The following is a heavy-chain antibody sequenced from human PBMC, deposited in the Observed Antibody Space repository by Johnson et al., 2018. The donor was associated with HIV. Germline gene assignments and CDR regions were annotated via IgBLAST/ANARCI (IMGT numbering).Heavy chain of an antibody. CDR1: GFTFEDYG. CDR2: INWSGGST. V-gene: IGHV3-20*04. J-gene: IGHJ3*02. D-gene: IGHD6-13*01. CDR3: ARGKGAAAGLDAFDS. Sequence: EQLVESGGGVVRPGGSLRLSCAASGFTFEDYGMSWVRQPPGKGLEWVSGINWSGGSTAYADSMKGRFTISRDNDKKSLYLHVNSLRAEDTAFYYCARGKGAAAGLDAFDSWGQGTMVTVSS.